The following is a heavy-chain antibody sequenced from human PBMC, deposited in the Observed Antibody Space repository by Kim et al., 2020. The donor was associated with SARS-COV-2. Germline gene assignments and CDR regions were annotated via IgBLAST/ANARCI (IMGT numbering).Heavy chain of an antibody. CDR1: GFTFSSYG. CDR3: AKETYYDSSGYLDQ. Sequence: GGSLRLSCAASGFTFSSYGMHWVRQAPGKGLEWVAVISHDGSNRYHADSVKGRFTISRDNSKNTLYLQMNSLRAEDTAVYYCAKETYYDSSGYLDQWGQGTLVTVSS. V-gene: IGHV3-30*18. CDR2: ISHDGSNR. J-gene: IGHJ4*02. D-gene: IGHD3-22*01.